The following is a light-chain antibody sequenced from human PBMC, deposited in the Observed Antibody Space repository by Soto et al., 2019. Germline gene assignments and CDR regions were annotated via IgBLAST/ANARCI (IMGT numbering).Light chain of an antibody. CDR2: AAS. J-gene: IGKJ2*01. V-gene: IGKV1-39*01. Sequence: DIQMTQSPSALSASVGDRVTITCRASQNIFSYLNWFQQKPGKAPKLLIYAASNLQNGVPSRFSGSGSGTDFTLTISSLQPEDFAIYYCQQSFSTPVFTFGQGTKVDIK. CDR1: QNIFSY. CDR3: QQSFSTPVFT.